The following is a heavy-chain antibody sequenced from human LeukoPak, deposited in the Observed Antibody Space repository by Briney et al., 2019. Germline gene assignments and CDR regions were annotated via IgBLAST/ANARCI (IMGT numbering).Heavy chain of an antibody. D-gene: IGHD2-2*01. CDR1: GYTFTSYG. J-gene: IGHJ4*02. V-gene: IGHV1-18*01. CDR3: ARDLGYCSSTSCRTPGGY. Sequence: ASVKVSCKASGYTFTSYGISWVRQAPGQGLEWMGWISAYNGNTNYAQKLQGRVTMTTDTSTSTAYMELRSLRSDDTAVYYCARDLGYCSSTSCRTPGGYWGQGTLVTVSS. CDR2: ISAYNGNT.